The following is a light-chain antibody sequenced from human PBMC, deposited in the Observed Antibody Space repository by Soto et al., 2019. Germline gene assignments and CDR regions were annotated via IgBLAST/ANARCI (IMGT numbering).Light chain of an antibody. Sequence: EIVMTQSPATLSVSPGERATLSCRASQNVSNNLARYQQKPGQAPRLLIYGASTRATGIPARFSGSGSGTEFTLTISSLQSEDFAVYYCQQYNNWPPYTFGQGTKLEIK. CDR2: GAS. CDR1: QNVSNN. CDR3: QQYNNWPPYT. V-gene: IGKV3-15*01. J-gene: IGKJ2*01.